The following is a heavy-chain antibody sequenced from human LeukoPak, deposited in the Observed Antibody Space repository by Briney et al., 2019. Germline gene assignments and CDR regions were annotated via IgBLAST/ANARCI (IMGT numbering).Heavy chain of an antibody. CDR1: GGSISSGGYY. D-gene: IGHD3-3*01. V-gene: IGHV4-30-2*01. CDR2: IYHSGST. J-gene: IGHJ3*02. CDR3: ARRGLNYDFWNGQDAFDI. Sequence: SQTLSLTCTVSGGSISSGGYYWSWIRQPPGRGLEWIGYIYHSGSTYYNPSLKSRVTISVDRSKIQFSLKLSSVTAADTAVYYCARRGLNYDFWNGQDAFDIWGQGTMVTVSS.